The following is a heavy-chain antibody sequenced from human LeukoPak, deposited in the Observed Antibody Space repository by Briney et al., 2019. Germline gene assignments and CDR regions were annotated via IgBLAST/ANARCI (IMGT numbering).Heavy chain of an antibody. D-gene: IGHD2-21*02. V-gene: IGHV3-23*01. CDR2: MSGSGDST. J-gene: IGHJ4*02. CDR3: AKGRGSVTAALDY. CDR1: GFTFSNYA. Sequence: GGSLRLSCAASGFTFSNYAMSWVRQAPGKGLEWVSGMSGSGDSTDYADSVKGRLAISRDNSENTFYLQMNSLRVEDTAVYFCAKGRGSVTAALDYWGQGTLVTVSS.